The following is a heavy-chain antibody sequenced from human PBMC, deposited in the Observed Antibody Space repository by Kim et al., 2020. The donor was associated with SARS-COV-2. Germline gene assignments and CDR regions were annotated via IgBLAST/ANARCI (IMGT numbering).Heavy chain of an antibody. J-gene: IGHJ4*02. CDR2: IYYSGST. CDR3: ARGRTGGDFDY. CDR1: GGSISSGGYY. D-gene: IGHD3-16*01. V-gene: IGHV4-31*03. Sequence: SETLSLTCTVSGGSISSGGYYWSWIRQHPGKGLEWIGYIYYSGSTYYNPSLKSRVTISVDTSKNQFSLKLSSVTAADTAVYYCARGRTGGDFDYWGQGTLVTVSS.